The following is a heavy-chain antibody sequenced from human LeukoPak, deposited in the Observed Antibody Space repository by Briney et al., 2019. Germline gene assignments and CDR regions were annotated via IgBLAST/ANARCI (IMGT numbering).Heavy chain of an antibody. CDR1: GFTFSSYS. D-gene: IGHD2-2*01. J-gene: IGHJ4*02. CDR3: ATRYCSSTICYAFDY. Sequence: GGSLRLSCAASGFTFSSYSMNWVRQAPGKGLEWVSSISSSSSHMYYADSVKGRFTISRDNAKNSLYLQMNSLRAEDTAVYYCATRYCSSTICYAFDYWGQGILVTVS. V-gene: IGHV3-21*01. CDR2: ISSSSSHM.